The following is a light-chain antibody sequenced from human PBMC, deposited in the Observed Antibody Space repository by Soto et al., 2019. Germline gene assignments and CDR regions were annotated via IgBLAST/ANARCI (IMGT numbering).Light chain of an antibody. Sequence: DIQLTQSPSFLSASVGDRVTITCRASQGISSSLTWYQQKPGKAPKLLIYAASTLQTGVPSRFRGSGSGTEFTLTISSLQPEDFATYYCQQFSINPITFGQGTRLEIK. CDR2: AAS. J-gene: IGKJ5*01. CDR3: QQFSINPIT. V-gene: IGKV1-9*01. CDR1: QGISSS.